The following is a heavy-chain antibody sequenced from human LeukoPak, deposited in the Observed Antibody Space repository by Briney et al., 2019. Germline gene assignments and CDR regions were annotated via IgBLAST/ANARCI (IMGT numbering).Heavy chain of an antibody. CDR2: ISISSNTI. CDR3: ARLYGDYVYWYFDL. CDR1: GFTFSTYS. Sequence: GGSLRLSCAASGFTFSTYSMNWVRQAPGKGLEWVSYISISSNTIYYADSVKGRFTISRDNANNSLFLQMNSLRAEDTAVYFCARLYGDYVYWYFDLWGRGTLVTVSS. J-gene: IGHJ2*01. D-gene: IGHD4-17*01. V-gene: IGHV3-48*01.